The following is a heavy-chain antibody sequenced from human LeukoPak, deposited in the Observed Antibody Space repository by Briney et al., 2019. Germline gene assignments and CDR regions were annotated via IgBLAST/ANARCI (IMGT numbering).Heavy chain of an antibody. V-gene: IGHV4-59*08. J-gene: IGHJ4*02. CDR1: GDTISRYY. D-gene: IGHD5-12*01. Sequence: SETLSLTFTVSGDTISRYYWSWIRQPPGKGLEWIAFIHYSGSTNYNPSLKSRVTISMDTSRNQFSLRLSSVTAADTAIYYCAKHLVPTTPFFDYWGQGTLVTVSS. CDR2: IHYSGST. CDR3: AKHLVPTTPFFDY.